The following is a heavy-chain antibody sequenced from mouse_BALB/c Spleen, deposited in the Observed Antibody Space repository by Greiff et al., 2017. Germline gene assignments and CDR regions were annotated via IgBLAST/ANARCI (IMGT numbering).Heavy chain of an antibody. Sequence: QLKQSGAELVKPGASVKLSCKASGYTFTSYYMYWVKQRPGQGLEWIGEINPSNGGTNFNEKFKSKATLTVDKSSSTAYMQLSSLTSEDSAVYYCTRSDYYGSSWYFDVWGAGTTVTVSS. CDR1: GYTFTSYY. V-gene: IGHV1S81*02. CDR2: INPSNGGT. CDR3: TRSDYYGSSWYFDV. D-gene: IGHD1-1*01. J-gene: IGHJ1*01.